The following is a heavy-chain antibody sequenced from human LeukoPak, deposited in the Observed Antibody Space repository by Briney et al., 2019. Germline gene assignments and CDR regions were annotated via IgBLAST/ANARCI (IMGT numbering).Heavy chain of an antibody. V-gene: IGHV1-24*01. J-gene: IGHJ6*03. Sequence: ASVKVSCKVSGYTLTELSMHWVRQAPGKGLEWMGGFDPEDGETIYAQKFQGRVTMTEDTSTDTAYMELSSLRSEDTAVYYCATVPAALRFLEWFPSMDVWGKGTTVTVSS. CDR2: FDPEDGET. CDR3: ATVPAALRFLEWFPSMDV. D-gene: IGHD3-3*01. CDR1: GYTLTELS.